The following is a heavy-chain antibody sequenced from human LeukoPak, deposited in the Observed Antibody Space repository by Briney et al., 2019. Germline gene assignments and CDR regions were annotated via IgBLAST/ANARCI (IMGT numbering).Heavy chain of an antibody. D-gene: IGHD2-2*01. CDR2: ISNDGSNK. J-gene: IGHJ6*03. Sequence: PGGSLRLSCAASGFTFSNYATHWVRQAPGKGLEWVAVISNDGSNKYYADSVKGRFTIARDNAKNSLYLQMNSLRAEDTAVYYCARGEDDIVVVPAAMFYYYYMDVWGKGTTVTISS. CDR1: GFTFSNYA. V-gene: IGHV3-30*04. CDR3: ARGEDDIVVVPAAMFYYYYMDV.